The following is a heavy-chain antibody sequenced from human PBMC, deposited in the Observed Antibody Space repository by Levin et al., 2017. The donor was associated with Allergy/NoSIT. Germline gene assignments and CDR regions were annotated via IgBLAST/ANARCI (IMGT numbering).Heavy chain of an antibody. CDR3: ARFKPNPRESENYYGSGSHRRGRYYFDY. D-gene: IGHD3-10*01. J-gene: IGHJ4*02. CDR2: INHSGST. CDR1: GGSFSGYY. V-gene: IGHV4-34*01. Sequence: SETLSLTCAVYGGSFSGYYWSWIRQPPGKGLEWIGEINHSGSTNYNPSLKSRVTISVDTSKNQFSLKLSSVTAADTAVYYCARFKPNPRESENYYGSGSHRRGRYYFDYWGQGTLVTVSS.